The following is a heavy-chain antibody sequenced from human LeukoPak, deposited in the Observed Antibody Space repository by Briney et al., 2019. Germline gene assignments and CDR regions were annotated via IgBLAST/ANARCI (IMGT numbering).Heavy chain of an antibody. CDR2: VSGSGGST. V-gene: IGHV3-23*01. CDR3: AKSMGGWYAFDI. Sequence: PGGSLRLSCSASGFTFGSYATHWVRQAPGKGLEWVSGVSGSGGSTYYADSVKGRFTISRDNSKNTVYLQMNTLRAEDTAVYHCAKSMGGWYAFDIWGQGTMVTVSS. D-gene: IGHD2-15*01. J-gene: IGHJ3*02. CDR1: GFTFGSYA.